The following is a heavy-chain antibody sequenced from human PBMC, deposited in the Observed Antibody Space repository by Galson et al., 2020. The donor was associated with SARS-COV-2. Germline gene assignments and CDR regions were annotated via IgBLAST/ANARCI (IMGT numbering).Heavy chain of an antibody. CDR3: ARASVTYYYYYYMDV. D-gene: IGHD3-10*01. J-gene: IGHJ6*03. V-gene: IGHV4-59*01. Sequence: SETLSLTCTVSGGSISSYYWSWIRQPPGKGLEWIGYIYYSGSTNYNPSLKSRVTISVDTSKNQFSLKLSSVTAADTAVYYCARASVTYYYYYYMDVWGKGTTVTVSS. CDR1: GGSISSYY. CDR2: IYYSGST.